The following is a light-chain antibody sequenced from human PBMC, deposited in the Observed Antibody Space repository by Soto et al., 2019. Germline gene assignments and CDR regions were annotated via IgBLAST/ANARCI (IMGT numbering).Light chain of an antibody. J-gene: IGKJ3*01. Sequence: DIQMTQSPLSLSASIGDRVTITCRASQSITNYLNWYQHKPGKAPRLLIYAASTLQSGVPSRFSGSGSGTDFTLTISGLQPEDFATYYCQQSYSTLTFGPGTKVDIK. CDR1: QSITNY. CDR2: AAS. V-gene: IGKV1-39*01. CDR3: QQSYSTLT.